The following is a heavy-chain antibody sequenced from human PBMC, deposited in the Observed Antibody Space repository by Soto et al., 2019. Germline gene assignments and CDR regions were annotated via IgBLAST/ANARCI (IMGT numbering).Heavy chain of an antibody. CDR2: ISDSGET. CDR3: AKDLYRSATMPCFDH. V-gene: IGHV3-23*01. J-gene: IGHJ5*02. Sequence: GGSLRLSCEASGFTFLNFAMAWVRQAPGKGLEWVSGISDSGETFYADSKEGRFTISRDNSKNTLYLQISSLRAEDTALYYCAKDLYRSATMPCFDHWGQGTRVTVSS. CDR1: GFTFLNFA. D-gene: IGHD2-2*01.